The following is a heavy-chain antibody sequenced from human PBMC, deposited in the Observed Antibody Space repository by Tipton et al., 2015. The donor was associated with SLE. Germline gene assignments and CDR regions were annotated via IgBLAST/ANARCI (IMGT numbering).Heavy chain of an antibody. V-gene: IGHV4-4*07. CDR2: IYTNENT. D-gene: IGHD5-12*01. Sequence: GLVKPSETLSLICAVSGGSISSYHWSWIRQPAGGGLEWIGRIYTNENTNYNPSLKSRVTMSVDTSKNHFSLKLISVTAADTATYYCARAGEYGDYEATDYWGQGTLVTVSS. CDR3: ARAGEYGDYEATDY. CDR1: GGSISSYH. J-gene: IGHJ4*02.